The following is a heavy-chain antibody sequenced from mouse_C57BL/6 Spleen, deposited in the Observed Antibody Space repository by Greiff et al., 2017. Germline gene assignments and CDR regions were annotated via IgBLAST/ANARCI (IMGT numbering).Heavy chain of an antibody. Sequence: QVHVKQPGAELVRPGSSVKLSCKASGYTFTSYWMHWVKQRPIQGLEWIGNIDPSDSETHYNQKFKDKATLTVDKSSSTAYMQLSSLTSEDSAVYYCARAGKGDWFAYWGQGTLVTVSA. V-gene: IGHV1-52*01. CDR3: ARAGKGDWFAY. CDR1: GYTFTSYW. J-gene: IGHJ3*01. CDR2: IDPSDSET.